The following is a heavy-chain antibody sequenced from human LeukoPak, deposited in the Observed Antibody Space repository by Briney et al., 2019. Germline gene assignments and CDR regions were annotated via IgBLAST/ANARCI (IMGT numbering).Heavy chain of an antibody. V-gene: IGHV1-69*04. D-gene: IGHD6-13*01. CDR2: IIPILGIA. J-gene: IGHJ4*02. CDR1: GGTFSSYA. CDR3: ARARQQLVLAPFDY. Sequence: SVKVSCKASGGTFSSYAISWVRQAPGQGLEWMGRIIPILGIANYAQKFQGRVTITADKSTSTAYMELSSLRSEDTAVYYCARARQQLVLAPFDYWGQGTLVTVSS.